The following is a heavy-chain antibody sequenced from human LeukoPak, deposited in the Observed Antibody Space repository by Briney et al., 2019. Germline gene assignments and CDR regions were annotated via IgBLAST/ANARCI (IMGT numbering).Heavy chain of an antibody. Sequence: ASVKVSCKASGYSFTSYGITWVRQAPGQGLEWMGWISTYDGNANYAQKLQGRVTMTTDTSTITAYMELRSLRSDDTAVYYCARAPSGFTYGPGDHWGQGTLVAVSS. D-gene: IGHD5-18*01. J-gene: IGHJ4*02. CDR1: GYSFTSYG. CDR3: ARAPSGFTYGPGDH. V-gene: IGHV1-18*01. CDR2: ISTYDGNA.